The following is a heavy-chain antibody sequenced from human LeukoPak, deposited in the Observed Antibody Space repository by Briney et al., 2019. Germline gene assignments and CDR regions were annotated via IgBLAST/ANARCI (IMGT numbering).Heavy chain of an antibody. CDR1: GYTFTGYY. D-gene: IGHD6-19*01. CDR2: MNPNSGNT. Sequence: ASVKVSCKASGYTFTGYYMHWVRQAPGQGLEWMGWMNPNSGNTGYAQKFQGRVTMTRNTSISTAYMELSSLRSEDTAVYYCARGVTLGGAVAVGYWGQGTLVTVSS. V-gene: IGHV1-8*02. CDR3: ARGVTLGGAVAVGY. J-gene: IGHJ4*02.